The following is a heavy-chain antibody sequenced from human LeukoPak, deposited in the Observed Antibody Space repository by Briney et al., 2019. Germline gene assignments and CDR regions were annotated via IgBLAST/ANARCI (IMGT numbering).Heavy chain of an antibody. D-gene: IGHD3-10*01. Sequence: ASVKVSCKASGYTFTGYYMHWVRQAPGQGLEWMGWINPNSGGTNYAQKFQGRVTMTRDTSISTAYMGLSRLRSDDTAVYYCAREYVEYGSGSRTNWFDPWGQGTLDTVSS. V-gene: IGHV1-2*02. CDR2: INPNSGGT. J-gene: IGHJ5*02. CDR1: GYTFTGYY. CDR3: AREYVEYGSGSRTNWFDP.